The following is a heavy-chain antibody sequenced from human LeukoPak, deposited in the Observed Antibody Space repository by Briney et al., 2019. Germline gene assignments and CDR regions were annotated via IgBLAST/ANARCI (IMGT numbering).Heavy chain of an antibody. CDR1: GFTFSSYG. J-gene: IGHJ5*02. D-gene: IGHD3-10*01. Sequence: GGPLRLSCAASGFTFSSYGMHWVRQAPGKGLEWVAVISYDGSNKYYADSVKGRFTISRDNSKNTLYLQMNSLRAEDTAVYYCAKDLSPMVRGVRSWFDPWGQGTPVTVSS. V-gene: IGHV3-30*18. CDR3: AKDLSPMVRGVRSWFDP. CDR2: ISYDGSNK.